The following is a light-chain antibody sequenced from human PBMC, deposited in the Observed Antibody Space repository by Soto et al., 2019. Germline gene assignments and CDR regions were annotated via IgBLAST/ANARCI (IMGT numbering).Light chain of an antibody. J-gene: IGLJ1*01. Sequence: QSALTQPASVSGSPGQSITISCSGISSGISSDFGAYNYVSWYQQYPGKAPKLMIYDVLNRPSGVSNRFAGSRSGNTASLTISGLQAEDEADYYCCSYTTSDTYVFGPGTKVTVL. V-gene: IGLV2-14*01. CDR3: CSYTTSDTYV. CDR2: DVL. CDR1: SSGISSDFGAYNY.